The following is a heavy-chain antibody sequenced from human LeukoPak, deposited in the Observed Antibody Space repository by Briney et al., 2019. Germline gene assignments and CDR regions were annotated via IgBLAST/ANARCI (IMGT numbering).Heavy chain of an antibody. D-gene: IGHD2-8*01. J-gene: IGHJ4*02. CDR3: AKDQGMVYAMGFDY. CDR1: GFTFSAYS. Sequence: RGSLRLSCAASGFTFSAYSMNWVRQAPGKGLEWVSYITSSSSTMFYADSVKGRFTISRDNSKNTLYLQMNSLRAEDTAVYYCAKDQGMVYAMGFDYWGQGTLVTVSS. CDR2: ITSSSSTM. V-gene: IGHV3-48*01.